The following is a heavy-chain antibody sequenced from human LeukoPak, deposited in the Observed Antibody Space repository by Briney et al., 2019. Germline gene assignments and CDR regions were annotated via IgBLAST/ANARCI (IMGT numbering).Heavy chain of an antibody. CDR2: ISAYNGNT. CDR3: ARDPQTSAAGTAEWFDP. J-gene: IGHJ5*02. CDR1: GYTFTGYY. V-gene: IGHV1-18*04. D-gene: IGHD6-13*01. Sequence: ASVKVPCKASGYTFTGYYMHWVRQAPGQGLEWMGWISAYNGNTNYAQKLQGRVTMTTDTSTSTAYMELRSLRSDDTAVYYCARDPQTSAAGTAEWFDPWGQGTLVTVSS.